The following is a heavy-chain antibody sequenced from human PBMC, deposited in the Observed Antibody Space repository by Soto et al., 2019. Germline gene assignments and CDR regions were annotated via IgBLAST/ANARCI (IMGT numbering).Heavy chain of an antibody. V-gene: IGHV3-23*01. CDR3: APSPRYDSSGYFDY. D-gene: IGHD3-22*01. J-gene: IGHJ4*02. CDR1: GFTFSSYA. CDR2: ISGSGGST. Sequence: VQLLESGGGLVQPGGSLRLSCAASGFTFSSYAMSWVRQAPGKGREWVSAISGSGGSTYYADSVKGRFTISRDNSKNTLYLQMNSLRAEDTAVYYCAPSPRYDSSGYFDYWGQGTLVTVSS.